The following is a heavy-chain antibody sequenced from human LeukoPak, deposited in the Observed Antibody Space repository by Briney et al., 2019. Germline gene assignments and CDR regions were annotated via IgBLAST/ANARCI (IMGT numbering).Heavy chain of an antibody. CDR2: ISAYNGNT. J-gene: IGHJ5*02. CDR3: ASGRPYSSSWYVIDP. CDR1: GYTFTSYG. V-gene: IGHV1-18*01. Sequence: ASVKVSCKASGYTFTSYGISWVRQAPGQGLEWMGWISAYNGNTDYAQKLQGRVTMTTDTSTSTAYMELRSLRSDDTAVYYCASGRPYSSSWYVIDPWGQGTLVTVSS. D-gene: IGHD6-13*01.